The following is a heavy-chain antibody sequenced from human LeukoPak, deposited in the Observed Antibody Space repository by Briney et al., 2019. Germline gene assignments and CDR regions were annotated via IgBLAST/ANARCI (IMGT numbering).Heavy chain of an antibody. CDR2: IYSSGST. J-gene: IGHJ6*03. D-gene: IGHD3-9*01. CDR3: ARMGILTGYSPGDYYYYYMDV. Sequence: SGTLSLTCTVSGGSISSYYWSWIRQPAGKGLEWFGRIYSSGSTNYNPSLKSRVTISVDTTKNQFSLKLSSVTAADTAVYYCARMGILTGYSPGDYYYYYMDVWGKGNTVTVSS. CDR1: GGSISSYY. V-gene: IGHV4-4*07.